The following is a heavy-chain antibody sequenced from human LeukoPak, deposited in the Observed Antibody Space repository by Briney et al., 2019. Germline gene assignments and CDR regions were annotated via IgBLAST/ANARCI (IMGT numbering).Heavy chain of an antibody. CDR3: ARDNKPASSLLWFGELLVFLDP. D-gene: IGHD3-10*01. J-gene: IGHJ5*02. Sequence: SETLSLTCTVSGGSISSSSYYWGWIRQPPGKGLEWIGSIYYSGSTYYNPSLKSRVTISVDTSKNQFSLKLSSVTAADTAVYYCARDNKPASSLLWFGELLVFLDPWGQGTLVTVSS. CDR2: IYYSGST. V-gene: IGHV4-39*07. CDR1: GGSISSSSYY.